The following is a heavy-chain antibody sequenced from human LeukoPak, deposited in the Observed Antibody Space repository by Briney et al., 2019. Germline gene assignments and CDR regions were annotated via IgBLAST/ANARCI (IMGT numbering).Heavy chain of an antibody. D-gene: IGHD2-2*01. CDR1: GGSIRGYY. CDR2: INISGST. CDR3: ARDYGSTREFDY. J-gene: IGHJ4*02. Sequence: SETLSLTCTVSGGSIRGYYWSWIRQPAGKGLEWIGRINISGSTNYNPSLKSRVTISVDKSRNQFSLKVSSVTAADTAVYYCARDYGSTREFDYWGQGTLVTVSS. V-gene: IGHV4-4*07.